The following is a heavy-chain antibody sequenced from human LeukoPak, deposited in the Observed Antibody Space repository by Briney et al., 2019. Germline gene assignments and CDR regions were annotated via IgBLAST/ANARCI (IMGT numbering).Heavy chain of an antibody. D-gene: IGHD4-17*01. J-gene: IGHJ4*02. CDR2: IRYDGSNK. V-gene: IGHV3-30*02. CDR1: GFTFSSYG. Sequence: AGGSLRLSCAASGFTFSSYGMHWVRQAPGKGLEWVAFIRYDGSNKYYADSVKGRFTISRDNAKNSLYLQMNSLRAEDTAVYYCARWALAGGYGDYDSDYWGQGTLVTVSS. CDR3: ARWALAGGYGDYDSDY.